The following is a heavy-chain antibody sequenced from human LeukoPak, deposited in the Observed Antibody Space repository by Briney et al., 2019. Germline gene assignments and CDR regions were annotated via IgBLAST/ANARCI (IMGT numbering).Heavy chain of an antibody. CDR2: IWYDGSNK. CDR3: ASDSLIVVLRAVTQGGYGGYELGWFEP. CDR1: GFTFSSYG. V-gene: IGHV3-33*01. J-gene: IGHJ5*02. D-gene: IGHD5-12*01. Sequence: GRSLRLSCAASGFTFSSYGMHWVRQAPGKGLEWVAVIWYDGSNKYYADSVKGRFTISRDNSKNTLYLQMNSLRAEDTAVYYCASDSLIVVLRAVTQGGYGGYELGWFEPCGNETLVT.